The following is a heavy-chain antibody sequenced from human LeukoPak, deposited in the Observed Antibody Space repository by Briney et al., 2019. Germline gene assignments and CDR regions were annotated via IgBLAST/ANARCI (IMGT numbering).Heavy chain of an antibody. D-gene: IGHD5-18*01. CDR2: INSDGSST. CDR1: GFTFSSYS. Sequence: PGGSLRLSCAASGFTFSSYSMNWVRQAPGKGLVWVSRINSDGSSTVYADSVKGRFTISRDNAKNTLYLQMNSLRAEDTALYYCARVYGYTYGHNYFDYWGQGTLVTVSS. V-gene: IGHV3-74*01. CDR3: ARVYGYTYGHNYFDY. J-gene: IGHJ4*02.